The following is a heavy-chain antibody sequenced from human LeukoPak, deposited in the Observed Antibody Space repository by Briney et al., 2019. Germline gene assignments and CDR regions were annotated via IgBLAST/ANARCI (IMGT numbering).Heavy chain of an antibody. CDR2: ISYDGSNK. J-gene: IGHJ4*02. V-gene: IGHV3-30*04. D-gene: IGHD3-10*01. CDR1: GFTFSSYA. CDR3: ASSRSGSYFLFDY. Sequence: GGSLRLSCAASGFTFSSYAMHWVRQAPGKGLEWVAVISYDGSNKYYADSVKGRFTISRDNSKNTLYLQMNSLRAEDTAVYYCASSRSGSYFLFDYWGQGTLVTISS.